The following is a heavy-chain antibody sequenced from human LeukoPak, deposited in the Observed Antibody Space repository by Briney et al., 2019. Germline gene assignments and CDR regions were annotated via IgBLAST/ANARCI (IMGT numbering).Heavy chain of an antibody. D-gene: IGHD3-22*01. V-gene: IGHV4-59*01. CDR3: ARDRDSSGLRDFDL. CDR2: IYYGGNT. J-gene: IGHJ2*01. CDR1: GDSISSYY. Sequence: SETLSLTCTVSGDSISSYYWCWFRQHPGKGLVWIGYIYYGGNTNYNPSLKSRVSISIDTSKNQFSLQLSSVTAADTAVYYCARDRDSSGLRDFDLWGRGTLVTVSA.